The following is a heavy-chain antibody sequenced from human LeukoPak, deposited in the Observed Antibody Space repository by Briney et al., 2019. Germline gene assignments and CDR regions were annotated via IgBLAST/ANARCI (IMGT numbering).Heavy chain of an antibody. V-gene: IGHV4-34*01. J-gene: IGHJ4*02. D-gene: IGHD5-18*01. CDR1: GGSFSGYY. Sequence: SETLSLTCAVYGGSFSGYYWSWIRQPPGKGLEWIGEINHSGSTNYNPSLKSRVTISVDTSKNQFSLKLSSVTAADTAVYCCARDQGHMVMYYWGQGTLVTVSS. CDR3: ARDQGHMVMYY. CDR2: INHSGST.